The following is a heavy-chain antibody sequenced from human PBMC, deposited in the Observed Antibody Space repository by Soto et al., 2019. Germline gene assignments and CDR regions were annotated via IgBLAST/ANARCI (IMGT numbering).Heavy chain of an antibody. V-gene: IGHV3-9*01. D-gene: IGHD6-13*01. J-gene: IGHJ4*02. CDR3: GKGLSIAAIDY. CDR2: ITWNSDRV. CDR1: GFTFDDYA. Sequence: EVQLVESGGGLVQPGRSLRLSCTASGFTFDDYALHWVRPAPGKGLEWVSGITWNSDRVDYADSVKGRFTISSDNARNSLYLQMNSLRAEDTALYFCGKGLSIAAIDYWGQGTLVNVAS.